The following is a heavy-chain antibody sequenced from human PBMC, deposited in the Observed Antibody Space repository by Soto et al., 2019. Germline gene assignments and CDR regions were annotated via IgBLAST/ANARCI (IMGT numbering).Heavy chain of an antibody. CDR1: GGSISSGGYY. D-gene: IGHD6-6*01. CDR3: ARGPARPYYYYGMDV. J-gene: IGHJ6*02. CDR2: IYYSGST. V-gene: IGHV4-31*03. Sequence: QVQLQESGPGLVKPSQTLSLTCTVSGGSISSGGYYWSWIRQHPGKGLEWIGYIYYSGSTYYNPSLKSRVTISVDTSKNQCSLKLSSVTAADTAVYYCARGPARPYYYYGMDVWGQGTTVTVSS.